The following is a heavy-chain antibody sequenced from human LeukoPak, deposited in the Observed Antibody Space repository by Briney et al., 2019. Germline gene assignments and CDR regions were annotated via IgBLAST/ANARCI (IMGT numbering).Heavy chain of an antibody. V-gene: IGHV1-46*01. Sequence: ASVKVSCKASGYTFTSYYMHWVRQAPGQGLEWMGLINPTGGSTGYAQKFQGRVTMTRDMSTSTVYMELSSLRSEDTAVYYCARDNRKNSSPELYYFDYWGQGTLVTVSS. J-gene: IGHJ4*02. CDR3: ARDNRKNSSPELYYFDY. CDR1: GYTFTSYY. CDR2: INPTGGST. D-gene: IGHD6-13*01.